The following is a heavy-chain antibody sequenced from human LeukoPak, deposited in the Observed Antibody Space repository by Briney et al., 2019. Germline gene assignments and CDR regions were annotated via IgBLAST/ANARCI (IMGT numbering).Heavy chain of an antibody. CDR2: IYYSGST. J-gene: IGHJ5*02. Sequence: TGGSLRLSCAASGMTFSDAWMSWIRQPPGKGLEWIAIIYYSGSTYYKPSLKSRVTVSVDTSRNQFSLKLSSVTAADTALYYCATLVKRNNCSGGSCYQWFDPWGQGTLVTVSS. CDR1: GMTFSDAW. CDR3: ATLVKRNNCSGGSCYQWFDP. D-gene: IGHD2-15*01. V-gene: IGHV4-34*08.